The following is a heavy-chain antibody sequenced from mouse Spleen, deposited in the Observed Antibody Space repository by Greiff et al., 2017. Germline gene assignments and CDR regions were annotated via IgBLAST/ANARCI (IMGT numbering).Heavy chain of an antibody. CDR2: ISSGSSTI. CDR3: ASRVSNYAMDY. CDR1: GFTFSDYG. J-gene: IGHJ4*01. V-gene: IGHV5-17*01. D-gene: IGHD2-10*02. Sequence: EVKVVESGGGLVKPGGSLKLSCAASGFTFSDYGMHWVRQAPEKGLEWVAYISSGSSTIYYADTVKGRFTISRDNAKNTLFLQMTSLRSEDTAMYYCASRVSNYAMDYWGQGTSVTVSS.